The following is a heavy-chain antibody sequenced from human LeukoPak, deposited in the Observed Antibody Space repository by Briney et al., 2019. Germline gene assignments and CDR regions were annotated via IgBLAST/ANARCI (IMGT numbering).Heavy chain of an antibody. CDR2: MYYSGST. V-gene: IGHV4-30-4*01. D-gene: IGHD3-22*01. CDR1: GGSISSGDYY. J-gene: IGHJ5*02. CDR3: ARPYYYDSRIDP. Sequence: SQTLSLTCTVSGGSISSGDYYSSWIRQPPGKGLEWIAYMYYSGSTYYNPSLKSRVTMSADTSKNQLSLKLSSATAADTAVYYCARPYYYDSRIDPWGQGILVTVSS.